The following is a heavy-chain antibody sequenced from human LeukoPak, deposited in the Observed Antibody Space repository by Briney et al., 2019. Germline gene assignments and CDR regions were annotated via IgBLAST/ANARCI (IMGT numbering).Heavy chain of an antibody. D-gene: IGHD5-24*01. CDR3: ATQRDGYNSPFDY. CDR2: ISSSGSTV. J-gene: IGHJ4*02. CDR1: GFTFSSYE. V-gene: IGHV3-48*03. Sequence: GGSLRLSCAASGFTFSSYEMNWVRQAPGKGLEWVSYISSSGSTVYYADSVKGRFTISRDNAQNSLDLQMNSLRAEDTAVYYCATQRDGYNSPFDYWGQGTLVTVSS.